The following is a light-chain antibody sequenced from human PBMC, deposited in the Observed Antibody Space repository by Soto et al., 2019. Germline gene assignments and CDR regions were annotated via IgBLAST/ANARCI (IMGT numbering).Light chain of an antibody. CDR2: SNN. Sequence: QSVLTQPPSASETPGQRVTISCSGSSSNIGSNTVNWYQQLPGTAPKLLIYSNNQRPSGVPDRFSGSKSGTSASLAISGLQSEDEADYYCAAWDDSLNGVVFGGGTQVTVL. CDR3: AAWDDSLNGVV. J-gene: IGLJ2*01. V-gene: IGLV1-44*01. CDR1: SSNIGSNT.